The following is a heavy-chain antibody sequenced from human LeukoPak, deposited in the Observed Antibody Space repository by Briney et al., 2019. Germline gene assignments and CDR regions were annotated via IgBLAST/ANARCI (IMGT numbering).Heavy chain of an antibody. CDR3: AELGVTMIGGV. J-gene: IGHJ6*04. D-gene: IGHD3-10*02. CDR2: ISSSGSTI. CDR1: GFTFSSYA. V-gene: IGHV3-48*03. Sequence: GGSLRLSCAASGFTFSSYAMNWVRQAPGKGLEWVSYISSSGSTIYYADSVKGRFTISRDNAKNSLYLQMNSLRAEDTAVYYCAELGVTMIGGVWGKGTTVTISS.